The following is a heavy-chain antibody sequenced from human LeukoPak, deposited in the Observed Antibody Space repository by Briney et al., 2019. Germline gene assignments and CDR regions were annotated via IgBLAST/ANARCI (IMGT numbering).Heavy chain of an antibody. J-gene: IGHJ4*02. CDR1: GFIVSGNF. CDR3: ARGFPPAH. D-gene: IGHD3-10*01. V-gene: IGHV3-53*01. CDR2: LYAGGTT. Sequence: PGGSLRLSCAASGFIVSGNFMNWVRQAPGKGLEWVSILYAGGTTSYTDSVKGRFTISRDSSKNTLYLQMKSLRAEDTAVYYCARGFPPAHWGQGTLVTVSS.